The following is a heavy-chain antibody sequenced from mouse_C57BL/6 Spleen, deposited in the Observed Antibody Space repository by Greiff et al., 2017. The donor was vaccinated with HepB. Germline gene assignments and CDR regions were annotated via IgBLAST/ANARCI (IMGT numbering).Heavy chain of an antibody. D-gene: IGHD1-1*01. CDR1: GYTFTSYW. CDR2: IYPGSGST. CDR3: ARDYYGSSYPYYFDY. Sequence: QVQLKQSGAELVKPGASVKMSCKASGYTFTSYWITWVKQRPGQGLEWIGDIYPGSGSTNYNEKFKSKATLTVDTSSSTAYMQLSSLTSEDSAVYYCARDYYGSSYPYYFDYWGQGTTLTVSS. J-gene: IGHJ2*01. V-gene: IGHV1-55*01.